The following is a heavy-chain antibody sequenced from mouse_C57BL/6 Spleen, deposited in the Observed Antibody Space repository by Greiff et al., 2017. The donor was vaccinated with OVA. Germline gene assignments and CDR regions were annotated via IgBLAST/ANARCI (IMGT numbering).Heavy chain of an antibody. CDR3: ASPIYYGNYVYAMDY. J-gene: IGHJ4*01. Sequence: QVQLQQPGAELVKPGASVKLSCKASGYTFTSYWMHWVKQRPGQGLEWIGMIHPNSGSTNYNEKFKSKATLTVDKSSSTAYMQLSSLTSEDSAVYYCASPIYYGNYVYAMDYWGQGTSVTVSS. D-gene: IGHD2-1*01. CDR2: IHPNSGST. CDR1: GYTFTSYW. V-gene: IGHV1-64*01.